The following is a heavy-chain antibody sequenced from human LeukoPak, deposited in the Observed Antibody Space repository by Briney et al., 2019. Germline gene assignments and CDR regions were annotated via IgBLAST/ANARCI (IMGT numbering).Heavy chain of an antibody. J-gene: IGHJ4*02. CDR3: AGLVGRYSSGLYYYYFDY. CDR2: VDHSGSC. CDR1: GGSISSSHW. V-gene: IGHV4-4*02. Sequence: SETLSLTCAVSGGSISSSHWWSWVRQPPGKGLEWIGEVDHSGSCNYNPSLKSRVTITVDKSNNQFSLKLSSVTAADTAVYYCAGLVGRYSSGLYYYYFDYWGQGTLVTVSS. D-gene: IGHD3-22*01.